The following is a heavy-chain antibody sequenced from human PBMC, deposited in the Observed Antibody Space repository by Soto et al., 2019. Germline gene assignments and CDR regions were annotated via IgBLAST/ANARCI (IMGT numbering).Heavy chain of an antibody. CDR2: ISGSGGST. J-gene: IGHJ4*02. CDR3: ARDIVVVVAQFDY. V-gene: IGHV3-23*01. Sequence: PGGSLRLSCAASGFTFSSYAMSWVRQAPGKGLEWVSAISGSGGSTYYADSVKGRFTISRDNSKNTLYLQMNSLRAEDTAVYYCARDIVVVVAQFDYWGQGTLVTVSS. D-gene: IGHD2-15*01. CDR1: GFTFSSYA.